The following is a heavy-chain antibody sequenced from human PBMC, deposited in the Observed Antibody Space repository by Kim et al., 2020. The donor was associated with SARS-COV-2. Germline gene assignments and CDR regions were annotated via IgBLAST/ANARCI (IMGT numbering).Heavy chain of an antibody. CDR1: GFTFSSYA. CDR3: AREHIVVVTANPYYYYG. CDR2: ISYDGSNK. D-gene: IGHD2-21*02. Sequence: GGSLRLSCAASGFTFSSYAMHWVRQAPGKGLEWVAVISYDGSNKYYADSVKGRFTISRDNSKNTLYLQMNSLRAEDTAVYYCAREHIVVVTANPYYYYG. J-gene: IGHJ6*01. V-gene: IGHV3-30*04.